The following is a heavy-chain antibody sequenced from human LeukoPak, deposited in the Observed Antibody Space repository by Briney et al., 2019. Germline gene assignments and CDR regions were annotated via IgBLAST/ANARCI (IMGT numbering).Heavy chain of an antibody. CDR3: ARRSYYDSSGYYGP. CDR2: INHSGST. V-gene: IGHV4-38-2*02. Sequence: SETLSLTCTVSGYSISSGYYWSWIRQPPGKGLEWIGEINHSGSTNYNPSLKSRVTISVDTSKNQFSLKLSSVTAADTAVYYCARRSYYDSSGYYGPWGQGTLVTVSS. CDR1: GYSISSGYY. D-gene: IGHD3-22*01. J-gene: IGHJ5*02.